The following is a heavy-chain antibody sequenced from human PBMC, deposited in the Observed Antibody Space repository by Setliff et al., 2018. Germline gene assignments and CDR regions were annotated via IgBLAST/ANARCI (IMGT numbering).Heavy chain of an antibody. CDR1: GLIFTSYS. Sequence: GGSLRLSCAASGLIFTSYSMNWVRQAPGMGLEWVSSINWNGDRTGYADSVKGRFTISRDKAHHSLFLQMNSLRAEDTAVYYCARLALTGYDSSGYYYALDYYYYMDVWGKGTTVTVSS. D-gene: IGHD3-22*01. CDR3: ARLALTGYDSSGYYYALDYYYYMDV. CDR2: INWNGDRT. J-gene: IGHJ6*03. V-gene: IGHV3-20*04.